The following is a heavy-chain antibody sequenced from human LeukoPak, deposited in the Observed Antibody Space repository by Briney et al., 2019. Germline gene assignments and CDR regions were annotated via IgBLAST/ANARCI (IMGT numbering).Heavy chain of an antibody. V-gene: IGHV1-8*02. CDR3: ARVKRGYSYGPLEYYYFYMDV. J-gene: IGHJ6*03. CDR1: GYTFTSYD. D-gene: IGHD5-18*01. Sequence: GASVKVSCKASGYTFTSYDINWVRQATGQGLEWMGWMNPNSGNTGYAQKFQGRVTMTRDTSISTAYMELSRLRSDDTAVYYCARVKRGYSYGPLEYYYFYMDVWGKGTTVTVSS. CDR2: MNPNSGNT.